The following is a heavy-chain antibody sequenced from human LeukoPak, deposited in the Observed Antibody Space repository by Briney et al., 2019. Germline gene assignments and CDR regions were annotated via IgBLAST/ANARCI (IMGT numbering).Heavy chain of an antibody. V-gene: IGHV3-23*01. J-gene: IGHJ6*02. Sequence: GGSLRLSCAASGFTFSNYAMNWVRQAAGKGLEWASSITGSGGSTYYADSVKGRFTISRDNSKNTLYLQLNSLTADDTAVYYCANSDLWGQGTTVTVSS. CDR1: GFTFSNYA. CDR3: ANSDL. CDR2: ITGSGGST.